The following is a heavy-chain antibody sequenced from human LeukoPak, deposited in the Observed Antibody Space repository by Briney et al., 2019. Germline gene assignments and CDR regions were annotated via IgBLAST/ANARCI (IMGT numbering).Heavy chain of an antibody. CDR1: GGTFSSYA. CDR2: IIPIFGTA. D-gene: IGHD5-12*01. Sequence: SVKVSCKASGGTFSSYAISWVRQAPGQGVEWMGGIIPIFGTANYAQKFQGRVTITTDESTSTAYMELSSLRSEDTAVYYCASEGYSGYDLIGILDYWGQGTLVTVSS. V-gene: IGHV1-69*05. J-gene: IGHJ4*02. CDR3: ASEGYSGYDLIGILDY.